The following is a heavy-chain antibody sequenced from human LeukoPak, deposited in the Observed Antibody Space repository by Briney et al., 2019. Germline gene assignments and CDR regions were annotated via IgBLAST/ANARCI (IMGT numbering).Heavy chain of an antibody. CDR2: IYSSEYS. V-gene: IGHV4-61*02. CDR1: GGSISSASYY. CDR3: AREVAATHLGYFDY. Sequence: SETLSLTCTVSGGSISSASYYWSWIRQPAGKGLEWIGRIYSSEYSNYNPSLKSRVTISVDTSKNQFSLKLSSVTAADTAVYYCAREVAATHLGYFDYWGQGTLVTVSS. J-gene: IGHJ4*02. D-gene: IGHD5-12*01.